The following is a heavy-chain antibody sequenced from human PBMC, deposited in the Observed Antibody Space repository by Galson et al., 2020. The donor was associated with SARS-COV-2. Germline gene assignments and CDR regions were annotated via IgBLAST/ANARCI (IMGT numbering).Heavy chain of an antibody. CDR3: VRGSGGLDY. Sequence: GGSLRLSCAASEFTFSNHWMHWVRQVPARGLVWVAHINEDGGSTSYADSVKGRFTISRDNAKNTLYLQMSSLRAEDTAVYYCVRGSGGLDYWGQGTLVTVSS. D-gene: IGHD3-10*01. J-gene: IGHJ4*02. CDR1: EFTFSNHW. V-gene: IGHV3-74*01. CDR2: INEDGGST.